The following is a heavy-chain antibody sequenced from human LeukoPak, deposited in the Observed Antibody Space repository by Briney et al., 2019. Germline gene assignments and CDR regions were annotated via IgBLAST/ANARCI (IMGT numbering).Heavy chain of an antibody. J-gene: IGHJ4*02. Sequence: GGSLRLSCAASGFTFSSYAMSWVRQAPGKGLEWVSAISGSGGTTDYADSVKGRFTISRDNSKNTLYLQMNSLRAEDTAVYYCAKGAFRGYSPGAYFDYWGQGALVTVSS. CDR1: GFTFSSYA. CDR2: ISGSGGTT. CDR3: AKGAFRGYSPGAYFDY. V-gene: IGHV3-23*01. D-gene: IGHD5-18*01.